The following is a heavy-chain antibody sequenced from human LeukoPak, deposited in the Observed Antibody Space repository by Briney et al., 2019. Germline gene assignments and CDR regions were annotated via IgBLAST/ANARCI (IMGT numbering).Heavy chain of an antibody. D-gene: IGHD1-26*01. CDR2: IYYSGST. CDR1: GGSISIYF. V-gene: IGHV4-59*08. CDR3: ARNPDSGSYHDMPYYIDY. Sequence: PSETLPHTCTLSGGSISIYFWIWIRQPPGKGLEWIGYIYYSGSTNYNPSLKSRVTISVDTSKNQFSLKLSSVTAADTAVYYCARNPDSGSYHDMPYYIDYWGQGTLVTVSS. J-gene: IGHJ4*02.